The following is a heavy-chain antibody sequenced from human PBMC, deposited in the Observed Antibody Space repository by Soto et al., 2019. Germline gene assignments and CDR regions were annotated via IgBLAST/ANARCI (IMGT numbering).Heavy chain of an antibody. V-gene: IGHV3-23*01. CDR1: GFTFSSYA. Sequence: GGSLRLSCAASGFTFSSYAMSWVRQAPGKGLEWVSAISGSGGSTYYADSVKGRFTISRDNSKNTPYLQMNSLRAEDTAVYYCAKGVLRYFDWLLPYGMDVWGQGTTVTVSS. J-gene: IGHJ6*02. CDR3: AKGVLRYFDWLLPYGMDV. CDR2: ISGSGGST. D-gene: IGHD3-9*01.